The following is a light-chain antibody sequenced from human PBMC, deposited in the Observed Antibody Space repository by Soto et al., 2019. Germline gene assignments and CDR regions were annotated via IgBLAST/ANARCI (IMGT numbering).Light chain of an antibody. CDR3: QAWDSSTVV. J-gene: IGLJ2*01. CDR2: QDR. Sequence: SYELTQPPSVSVSPGQTASITCSGDKLGDKYACWYQQKPGQSPMLVIYQDRKRPSGIPERFSGSNSGNTATLTISGTQGMDEADYYCQAWDSSTVVFGGGTKLTVL. V-gene: IGLV3-1*01. CDR1: KLGDKY.